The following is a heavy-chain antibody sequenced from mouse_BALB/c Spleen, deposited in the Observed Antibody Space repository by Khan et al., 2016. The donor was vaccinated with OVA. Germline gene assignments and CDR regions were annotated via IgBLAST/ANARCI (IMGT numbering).Heavy chain of an antibody. J-gene: IGHJ3*01. CDR1: GFSLNSYG. CDR3: ASAFYYGAGFAY. V-gene: IGHV2-9*02. Sequence: QVQLKESGPGLVAPSQSLSITCTVSGFSLNSYGVHWVRQPPGKGLEWLGVIWAGGSTTHNSALMTRLRISNDNSKRQVFLKMNSLQTDDTAMYYCASAFYYGAGFAYWGQGTLVTVSA. CDR2: IWAGGST. D-gene: IGHD1-1*01.